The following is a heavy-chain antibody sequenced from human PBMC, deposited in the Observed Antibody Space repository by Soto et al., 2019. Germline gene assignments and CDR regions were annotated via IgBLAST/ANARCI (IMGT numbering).Heavy chain of an antibody. D-gene: IGHD3-22*01. CDR3: ARDGYYDSSGYRSDFDY. CDR2: ISAYNGNT. Sequence: ASVKVSCKASGYIFTSYGISWVRQAPGQGLEWMGWISAYNGNTKYAQKLQGRVTMTTDTSTSTAYMELRSLRSDDTAVYYCARDGYYDSSGYRSDFDYWGQGTLVTVSS. J-gene: IGHJ4*02. CDR1: GYIFTSYG. V-gene: IGHV1-18*01.